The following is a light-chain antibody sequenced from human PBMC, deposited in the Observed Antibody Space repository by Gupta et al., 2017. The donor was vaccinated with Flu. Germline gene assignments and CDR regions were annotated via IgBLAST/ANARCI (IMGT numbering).Light chain of an antibody. V-gene: IGKV3-20*01. CDR3: QQDGSSPGT. CDR1: QSASRRF. Sequence: EIVLTQSPGTLSLSPGERATLSCRASQSASRRFLAWYQQKRGQAPRLLMYGASSRANGIPDRFSGSGSGTDFILTISTLEPEDFAVYYCQQDGSSPGTFGQGTKLEIK. J-gene: IGKJ2*02. CDR2: GAS.